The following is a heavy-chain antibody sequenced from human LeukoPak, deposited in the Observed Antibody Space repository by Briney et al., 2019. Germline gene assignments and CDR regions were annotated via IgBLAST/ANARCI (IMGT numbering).Heavy chain of an antibody. CDR2: IYYSGST. D-gene: IGHD6-19*01. CDR1: GGSISSSSYY. CDR3: ARTSYSSGWGVSPYYFDY. Sequence: PSETLSLTCTVSGGSISSSSYYWGWIRQPPGKGLEWIGSIYYSGSTYYNPSLKSRVTISVDTSKNQFSLKLSSVTAADTAVYYCARTSYSSGWGVSPYYFDYWGQGTLVTVSS. J-gene: IGHJ4*02. V-gene: IGHV4-39*07.